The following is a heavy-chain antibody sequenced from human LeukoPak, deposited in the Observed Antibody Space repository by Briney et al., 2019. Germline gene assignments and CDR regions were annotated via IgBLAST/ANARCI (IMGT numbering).Heavy chain of an antibody. Sequence: GGSLRLSCAASGFTFSSYWMSWVRQAPGKGLEWVANIKQDGSEKYYVDSVKGRFTISRDNAKNSLYLQMNSLRAEDTAVYYCARYGYGFGDSVGPYYYYYYMDVWGKGTTVTVSS. D-gene: IGHD3-10*01. CDR2: IKQDGSEK. V-gene: IGHV3-7*01. CDR1: GFTFSSYW. J-gene: IGHJ6*03. CDR3: ARYGYGFGDSVGPYYYYYYMDV.